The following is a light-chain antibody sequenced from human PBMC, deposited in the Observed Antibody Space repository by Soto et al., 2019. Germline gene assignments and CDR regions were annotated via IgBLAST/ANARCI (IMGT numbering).Light chain of an antibody. Sequence: IVMTQSPATLSVSPGERATLSCRASQSVSTNLAWYQQKPGQAPRLLIYGASTRATGIPTTFSGSGSGTEFTRTISSLQSEDFAVYFCQQYNNWPRTFGQGTKVESK. CDR2: GAS. J-gene: IGKJ1*01. V-gene: IGKV3-15*01. CDR1: QSVSTN. CDR3: QQYNNWPRT.